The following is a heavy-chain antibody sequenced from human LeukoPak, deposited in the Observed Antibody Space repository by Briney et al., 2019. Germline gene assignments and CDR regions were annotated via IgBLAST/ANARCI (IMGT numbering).Heavy chain of an antibody. Sequence: SETLSLTCTVSGVSISSYYWSWIRQPPGKGLEWIGYIYYSGSTNYNPSLKSRVTVSVDTSKNQFSLKLSSVTAADTAVYYCARGLRSASAPTFQ. CDR1: GVSISSYY. CDR3: ARGLRSASAPTFQ. D-gene: IGHD3-3*01. V-gene: IGHV4-59*01. J-gene: IGHJ1*01. CDR2: IYYSGST.